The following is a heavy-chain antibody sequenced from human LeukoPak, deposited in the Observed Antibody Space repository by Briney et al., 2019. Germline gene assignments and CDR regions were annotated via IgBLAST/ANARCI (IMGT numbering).Heavy chain of an antibody. D-gene: IGHD6-13*01. CDR3: ASLRPRQQLVVDS. CDR2: ISSSGSTK. V-gene: IGHV3-48*03. Sequence: GGSLRLSCEDSGFTFSSYEMNWVRQAPGKGLEWVSYISSSGSTKYYADSVKGRFTISRDNAMHSLYLQMNSLRVEDTAVYYCASLRPRQQLVVDSWGQGTLVAVSS. CDR1: GFTFSSYE. J-gene: IGHJ4*02.